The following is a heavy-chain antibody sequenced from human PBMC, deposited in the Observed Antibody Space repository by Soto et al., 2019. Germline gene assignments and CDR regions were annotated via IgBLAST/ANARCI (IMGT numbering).Heavy chain of an antibody. CDR1: GFTFSSYG. CDR2: ISYEGSNK. V-gene: IGHV3-30*18. CDR3: ANDHYYDSSGYPYYYYGMAL. J-gene: IGHJ6*02. Sequence: QVQLVESGGGVVQPGRSLRLSCAASGFTFSSYGMHWVRQAPGKGLEWVAVISYEGSNKSYADSVKGRFTISRANSNTTLSLPMSSPRAEATAWSYCANDHYYDSSGYPYYYYGMALWGQGTTVTFSS. D-gene: IGHD3-22*01.